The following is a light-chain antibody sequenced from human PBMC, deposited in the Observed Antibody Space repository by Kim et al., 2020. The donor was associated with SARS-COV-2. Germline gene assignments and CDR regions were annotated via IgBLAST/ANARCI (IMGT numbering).Light chain of an antibody. CDR3: QQCSNWPPLT. Sequence: APGETATLSWRASQSVTTYLAWYQQKPGQAPRLLIYGASNRATGIPARFSGRGSGTDFTLTISSLEPEDAAVYYCQQCSNWPPLTFGGGTKVDIK. CDR1: QSVTTY. CDR2: GAS. V-gene: IGKV3-11*01. J-gene: IGKJ4*01.